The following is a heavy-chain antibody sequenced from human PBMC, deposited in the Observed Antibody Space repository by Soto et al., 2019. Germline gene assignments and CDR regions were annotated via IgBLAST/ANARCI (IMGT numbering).Heavy chain of an antibody. Sequence: EVQLVESGGDLVKPGGSLRLSCAASGFIFSNVWMNWVRQAPGKGLEWVGRIKSRSDGGATDLAAFVNGRFTISRDDSKDTLYLQMRSLKTEDTAVYYCTTIDYGVLSGCGDAFDVWGQGTLVTVSS. CDR2: IKSRSDGGAT. J-gene: IGHJ3*01. CDR3: TTIDYGVLSGCGDAFDV. CDR1: GFIFSNVW. D-gene: IGHD3-3*01. V-gene: IGHV3-15*01.